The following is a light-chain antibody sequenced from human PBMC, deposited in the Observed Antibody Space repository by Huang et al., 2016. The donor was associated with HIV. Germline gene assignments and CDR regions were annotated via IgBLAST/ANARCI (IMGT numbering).Light chain of an antibody. CDR2: DGS. Sequence: EVVLTQSPPTLSLFPGETATLPCRASQTIGTYVAWYQQRPGPGPRLLIYDGSNRAGGVPARISGGGSGTNFTRSISGLESEDFGVYYCQQRRSWPLTCGGGTKVEV. CDR3: QQRRSWPLT. CDR1: QTIGTY. V-gene: IGKV3-11*01. J-gene: IGKJ4*01.